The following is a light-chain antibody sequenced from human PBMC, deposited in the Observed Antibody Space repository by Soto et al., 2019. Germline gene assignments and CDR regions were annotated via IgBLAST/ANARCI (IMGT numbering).Light chain of an antibody. V-gene: IGKV3-15*01. Sequence: EIVMTQFPATLSVSPGERATLSCRASQSVRSNLAWYQQKPGQAPRLLIFAASTRATGIPARFSGSGSGTEFTLTISSLQSEDFAVYYCQQYNNWLWTFGQGTKVDIK. CDR3: QQYNNWLWT. J-gene: IGKJ1*01. CDR2: AAS. CDR1: QSVRSN.